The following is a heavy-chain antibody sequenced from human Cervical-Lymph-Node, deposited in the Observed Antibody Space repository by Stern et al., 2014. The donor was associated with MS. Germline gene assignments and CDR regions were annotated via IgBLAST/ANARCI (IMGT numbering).Heavy chain of an antibody. Sequence: EMQLVESGGGLIQPGGSLRLSCTASGFTVSSSYMSWVRQAPGKGLEWVSIIYSGGSTYHADSVKGRFTISRDNSKNTLFLQMNNLTSEDTAMYYCARISYESGGIWGQGALVTVSS. CDR2: IYSGGST. CDR1: GFTVSSSY. J-gene: IGHJ4*02. D-gene: IGHD3-10*01. CDR3: ARISYESGGI. V-gene: IGHV3-53*01.